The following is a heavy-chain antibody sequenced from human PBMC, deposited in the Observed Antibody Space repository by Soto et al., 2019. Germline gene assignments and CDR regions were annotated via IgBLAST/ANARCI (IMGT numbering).Heavy chain of an antibody. CDR1: GFTFDDYT. Sequence: PGGSLRLSCAASGFTFDDYTMHWVRQAPGKGLEWVSLISWDGGSTYYADSVKGRFTISRDNSKNSLYLQMNSLRTEDTALYYCAKDRSGWYYYYYGMDVWGQGTTVTVSS. V-gene: IGHV3-43*01. D-gene: IGHD6-19*01. CDR2: ISWDGGST. CDR3: AKDRSGWYYYYYGMDV. J-gene: IGHJ6*02.